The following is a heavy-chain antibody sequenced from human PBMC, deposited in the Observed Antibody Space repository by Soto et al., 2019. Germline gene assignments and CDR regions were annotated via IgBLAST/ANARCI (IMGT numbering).Heavy chain of an antibody. D-gene: IGHD3-16*01. CDR3: ARVAGLGELFLSYVMDV. V-gene: IGHV1-2*04. CDR1: GYTFTGYY. Sequence: ASVKVSCKASGYTFTGYYMHWVRQAPGQGLEWMGWINPNSGGTNYAQKFQGWVTMTRDTSISTAYMELSRLRSDDTAVYYCARVAGLGELFLSYVMDVWGQGTTVTVSS. J-gene: IGHJ6*02. CDR2: INPNSGGT.